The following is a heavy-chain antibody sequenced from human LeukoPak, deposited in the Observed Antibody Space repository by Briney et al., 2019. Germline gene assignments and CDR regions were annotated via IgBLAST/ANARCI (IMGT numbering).Heavy chain of an antibody. Sequence: SETLSLTCTVSGGPNSSSTYYCRWVRQPPAKGLEWNGSINYSGDTYYTPSLKSRVTISVDTSKNQFSLKLSSVTAADTSVYYCARGGYSGYVRIWSDPWGQGTLVTVSS. D-gene: IGHD5-12*01. CDR1: GGPNSSSTYY. CDR2: INYSGDT. J-gene: IGHJ5*02. V-gene: IGHV4-39*07. CDR3: ARGGYSGYVRIWSDP.